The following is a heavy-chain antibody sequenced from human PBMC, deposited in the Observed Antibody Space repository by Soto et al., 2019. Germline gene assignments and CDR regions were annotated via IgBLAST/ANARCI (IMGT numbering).Heavy chain of an antibody. J-gene: IGHJ4*02. CDR3: ARRSSGWYFDY. CDR1: GFSFSSYA. D-gene: IGHD6-19*01. V-gene: IGHV3-23*01. CDR2: ISGSGDST. Sequence: EVQLLEAGGGLVQPGGSLRLSCAASGFSFSSYAMNWVRQATGQGLEWVSVISGSGDSTYYADSVKGRFTISRDNSKNTLYLQMISLRAEDTAVYYCARRSSGWYFDYWGQGTLVIVSS.